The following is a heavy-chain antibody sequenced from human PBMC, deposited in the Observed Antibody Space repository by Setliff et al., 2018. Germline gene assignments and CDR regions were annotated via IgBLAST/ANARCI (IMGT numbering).Heavy chain of an antibody. CDR2: IYSSGRT. V-gene: IGHV4-59*12. CDR3: TRGPNLYGDLDS. Sequence: PSETLSLTCTVSGGSISSYYWIWIRQPPGKGLEWIGYIYSSGRTNYNPSLKSRDTISLDTSKNQFSLKLSSVTAADTAVYYCTRGPNLYGDLDSWGLGTLVTVSS. CDR1: GGSISSYY. D-gene: IGHD4-17*01. J-gene: IGHJ4*02.